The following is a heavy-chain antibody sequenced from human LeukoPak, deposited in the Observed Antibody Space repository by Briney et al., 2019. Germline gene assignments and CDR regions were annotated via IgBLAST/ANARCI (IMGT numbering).Heavy chain of an antibody. CDR1: GGSISSYH. CDR2: MYGSGST. CDR3: ARATSSGWYNDY. D-gene: IGHD6-19*01. V-gene: IGHV4-59*01. J-gene: IGHJ4*02. Sequence: SETLSLTCTVSGGSISSYHWSWIRQPPGKGLEWIGYMYGSGSTNYNPSLRSRVTISVDTSKNQFSLKLRSVTAADTAVYYCARATSSGWYNDYWGQGTLVIVSS.